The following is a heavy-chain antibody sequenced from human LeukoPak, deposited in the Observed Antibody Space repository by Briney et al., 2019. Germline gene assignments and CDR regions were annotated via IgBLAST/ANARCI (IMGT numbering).Heavy chain of an antibody. Sequence: PSETLSLTCTASGGTFSGSYRSWIRQPAGKGLEWIRRIYTTGSTNYNPSLKSRVTISVDKSKNQFSLKMSSVTAADTAVYYCARGTYGSGSRVYYYYYMDVWGKGTTVTVSS. J-gene: IGHJ6*03. D-gene: IGHD3-10*01. V-gene: IGHV4-4*07. CDR2: IYTTGST. CDR3: ARGTYGSGSRVYYYYYMDV. CDR1: GGTFSGSY.